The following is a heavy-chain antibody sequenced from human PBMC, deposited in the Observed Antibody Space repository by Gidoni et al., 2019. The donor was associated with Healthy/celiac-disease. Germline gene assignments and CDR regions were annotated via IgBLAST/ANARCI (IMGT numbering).Heavy chain of an antibody. CDR2: ISSSGSTI. CDR1: GFTFSSYE. D-gene: IGHD4-17*01. Sequence: EVQLVESGGGLVQPGGSLRLSCAASGFTFSSYEMNWVRQAPGKGLEWVSYISSSGSTIYYADSVKGRFTISRDNAKNSLYLQMNSLRAEDTAVYYCARDLAARYGDYVWYFDLWGRGTLVTVSS. V-gene: IGHV3-48*03. J-gene: IGHJ2*01. CDR3: ARDLAARYGDYVWYFDL.